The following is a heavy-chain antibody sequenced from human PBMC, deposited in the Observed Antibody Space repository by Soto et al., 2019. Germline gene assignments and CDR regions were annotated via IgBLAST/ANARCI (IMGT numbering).Heavy chain of an antibody. D-gene: IGHD5-12*01. CDR1: GGTFGNSA. J-gene: IGHJ6*02. CDR2: IIPIFPPP. V-gene: IGHV1-69*12. CDR3: ARDKARLQLGGNYYYAMDV. Sequence: QVQLVQSGAEVKKPGSSVTVSCKASGGTFGNSAISWVRQAPGHGLAWMGGIIPIFPPPDYAQKFQGRVTNTADEATSTAYMELTSLRSEDTAVYYCARDKARLQLGGNYYYAMDVWGQGTTVTVSS.